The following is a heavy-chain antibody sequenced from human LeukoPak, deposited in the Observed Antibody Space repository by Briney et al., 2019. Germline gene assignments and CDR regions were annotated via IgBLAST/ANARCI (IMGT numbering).Heavy chain of an antibody. CDR1: GFTFSNNA. V-gene: IGHV3-23*01. CDR3: AREGPGIPSRSTTFDY. J-gene: IGHJ4*02. D-gene: IGHD3-16*02. Sequence: GGSLRLSCAASGFTFSNNAMSWVRQAPGKGLEWVSAISNDGGRTYYADSVKGRFTISRDNSKNTLYLEMNSLRAEDTAVYFCAREGPGIPSRSTTFDYWGQGTLVTISS. CDR2: ISNDGGRT.